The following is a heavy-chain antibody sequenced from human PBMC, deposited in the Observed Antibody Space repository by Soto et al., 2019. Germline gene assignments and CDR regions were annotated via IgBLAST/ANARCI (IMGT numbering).Heavy chain of an antibody. D-gene: IGHD5-12*01. CDR1: GGTFRSYN. Sequence: QVQLVQSGAEVKKPGSSVKVSCKGSGGTFRSYNISWVRQAPGQGLEWMGRIIPILGIANYAQKFQGRVTITEDKSTRTAYMELSSLRSEDTAVYYCARRYSGYEMGHFDYYYMDVLGKGTTGTLSS. CDR3: ARRYSGYEMGHFDYYYMDV. J-gene: IGHJ6*03. CDR2: IIPILGIA. V-gene: IGHV1-69*02.